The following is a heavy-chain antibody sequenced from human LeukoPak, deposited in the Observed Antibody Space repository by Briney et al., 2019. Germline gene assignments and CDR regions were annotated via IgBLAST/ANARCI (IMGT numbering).Heavy chain of an antibody. CDR3: AKERGGSHDAFDI. V-gene: IGHV3-30*02. CDR1: GFTFSNAW. J-gene: IGHJ3*02. Sequence: GGSLRLSCAASGFTFSNAWMSWVRQAPGKGLEWMSFILFYGSDKYYADSVKGRFTISRDNSKNTLYLQMNSLTTEDTAVYYCAKERGGSHDAFDIWGQGTLVTVSS. D-gene: IGHD1-26*01. CDR2: ILFYGSDK.